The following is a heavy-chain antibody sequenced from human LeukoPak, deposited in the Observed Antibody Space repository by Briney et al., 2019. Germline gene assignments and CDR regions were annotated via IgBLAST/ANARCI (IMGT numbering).Heavy chain of an antibody. CDR2: VSKTGSNI. CDR1: GFTFSSYS. J-gene: IGHJ4*02. CDR3: ARSQSGDYNFGY. D-gene: IGHD4-17*01. V-gene: IGHV3-48*04. Sequence: GGSLRLSCAASGFTFSSYSMNWVRQAPGKGLEWFSYVSKTGSNIYFTDSVKGRFTISRDNAKNSLFLQMSSLRAEDTAMYYCARSQSGDYNFGYWGQGTLVTVSS.